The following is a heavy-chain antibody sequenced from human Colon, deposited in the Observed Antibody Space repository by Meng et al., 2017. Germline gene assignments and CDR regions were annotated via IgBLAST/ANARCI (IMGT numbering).Heavy chain of an antibody. Sequence: GESLKISCAASGFTFSTYSMNWVRQAPEKGLEWVSSISSDGSYIYYADSVKGRFTISRDNAKNSLYLQMNSLRAEDTAVYYCARDMSSGWTDYYYFDYWGQGTLVTVSS. CDR3: ARDMSSGWTDYYYFDY. D-gene: IGHD6-19*01. CDR2: ISSDGSYI. J-gene: IGHJ4*02. V-gene: IGHV3-21*01. CDR1: GFTFSTYS.